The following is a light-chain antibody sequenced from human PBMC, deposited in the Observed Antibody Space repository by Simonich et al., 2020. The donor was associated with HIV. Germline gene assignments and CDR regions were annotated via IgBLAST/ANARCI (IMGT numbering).Light chain of an antibody. Sequence: DIQMTQSPSSLSASVGDRVTITCRASQRISRYLNWYQQKTGKAPKLLIYAASSSQSGVPSRFSGSGSGTDFTLTISSLQPEDFATYYCQQSYSTPRTFGQGTKVEIK. CDR3: QQSYSTPRT. CDR1: QRISRY. CDR2: AAS. J-gene: IGKJ1*01. V-gene: IGKV1-39*01.